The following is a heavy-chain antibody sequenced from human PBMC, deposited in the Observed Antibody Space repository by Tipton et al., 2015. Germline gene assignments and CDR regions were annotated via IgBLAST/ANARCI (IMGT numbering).Heavy chain of an antibody. V-gene: IGHV6-1*01. D-gene: IGHD6-13*01. CDR1: GDRVSSNTAA. J-gene: IGHJ5*02. CDR2: TYYRSNWNN. CDR3: ARGAQHSTWS. Sequence: GLVKPSQTLSLTCAISGDRVSSNTAAWHWIRQSPSRGLEWLGRTYYRSNWNNDYAVSVKSRITITPDTSKNQFTLHLNSVTPDATAMYYCARGAQHSTWSWGQATLVTVSS.